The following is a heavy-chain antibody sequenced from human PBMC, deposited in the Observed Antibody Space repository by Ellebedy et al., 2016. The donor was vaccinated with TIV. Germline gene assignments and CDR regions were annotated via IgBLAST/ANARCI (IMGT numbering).Heavy chain of an antibody. V-gene: IGHV4-59*12. J-gene: IGHJ4*02. D-gene: IGHD3-22*01. CDR1: GGSISSYY. CDR2: IYYSGST. Sequence: SETLSLXXTVSGGSISSYYWSWIRQPPGKGLEWIGYIYYSGSTNYNPSLKSRVTISVDTSKNQFSLKLSSVTAADTAVYYCARWSVVIAFDYWGQGTLVTVSS. CDR3: ARWSVVIAFDY.